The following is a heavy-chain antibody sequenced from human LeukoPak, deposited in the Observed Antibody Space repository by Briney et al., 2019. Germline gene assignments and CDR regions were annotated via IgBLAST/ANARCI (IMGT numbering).Heavy chain of an antibody. D-gene: IGHD1-26*01. CDR3: ASGSGSYWGDAFDI. J-gene: IGHJ3*02. CDR2: IWYDGSNK. Sequence: GGSLRLSCAASGFTFSSYGMHWVRQAPGKGLEWVAVIWYDGSNKYYADSVKGRFTISRDNSKNTLYLQMNSLRAEDTAVYYCASGSGSYWGDAFDIWGQGTMVTVSS. V-gene: IGHV3-33*01. CDR1: GFTFSSYG.